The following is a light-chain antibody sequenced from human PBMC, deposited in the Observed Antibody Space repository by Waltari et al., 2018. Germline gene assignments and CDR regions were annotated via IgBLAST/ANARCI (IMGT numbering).Light chain of an antibody. Sequence: DVVMTQSPLSLPVTLGQPASISCRSSQSLVHRDGNPYLNWFQQRRGQSPRGLIYKVSNRDSGVPDRFSGSGSGTDFTLKISRVEAEDVGVYYCMQGTHWPYTFGQGTKLEIK. J-gene: IGKJ2*01. CDR1: QSLVHRDGNPY. CDR2: KVS. V-gene: IGKV2-30*02. CDR3: MQGTHWPYT.